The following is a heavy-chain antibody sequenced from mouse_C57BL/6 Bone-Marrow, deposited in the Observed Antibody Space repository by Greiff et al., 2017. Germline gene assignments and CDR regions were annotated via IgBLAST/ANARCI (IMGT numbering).Heavy chain of an antibody. CDR1: GYSITSGYD. Sequence: EVKLEESGPGMVKPSQSLSLTCTVTGYSITSGYDWHWIRHFPGNKLEWMGYISYSGSTNYNPSLKSRISLTHDTSKNHFFLNLNSVTSEDTATYYCARDDYDAMDYWGQGTSVTVSS. V-gene: IGHV3-1*01. CDR2: ISYSGST. CDR3: ARDDYDAMDY. J-gene: IGHJ4*01.